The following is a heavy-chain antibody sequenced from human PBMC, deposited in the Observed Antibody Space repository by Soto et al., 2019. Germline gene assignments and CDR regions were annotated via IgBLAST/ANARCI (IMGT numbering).Heavy chain of an antibody. CDR1: GGSISSSSYY. CDR3: ASQNYDFWSGHPPGWFDP. Sequence: SETLSLTCTVSGGSISSSSYYWGWIRQPPGKGLEWIGSIYYSGSTYYNPSLKSRVTISVDTSKNQFSLKLSSVTAADTAVYYCASQNYDFWSGHPPGWFDPWGQGTLVTVSS. D-gene: IGHD3-3*01. V-gene: IGHV4-39*01. J-gene: IGHJ5*02. CDR2: IYYSGST.